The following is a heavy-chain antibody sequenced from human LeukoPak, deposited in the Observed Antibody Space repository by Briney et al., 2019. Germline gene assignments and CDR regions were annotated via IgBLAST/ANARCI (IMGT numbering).Heavy chain of an antibody. CDR2: ISYDGSNK. J-gene: IGHJ4*02. Sequence: GGSLRLSCAASGFTFSSYAIHWVPQAPDKGLEWVAIISYDGSNKYYADSVKGRFTISRDNSKNTLYLQMNSLRAEDTAVYYCARDIDGDYYFDYWGQGTLVTVSS. V-gene: IGHV3-30-3*01. CDR3: ARDIDGDYYFDY. CDR1: GFTFSSYA. D-gene: IGHD4-17*01.